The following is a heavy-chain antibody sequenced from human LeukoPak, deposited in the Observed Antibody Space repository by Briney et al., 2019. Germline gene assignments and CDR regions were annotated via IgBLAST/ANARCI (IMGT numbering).Heavy chain of an antibody. D-gene: IGHD2-2*01. CDR3: ARGGQLEGGASYYYYYMDV. CDR2: IYYSGST. V-gene: IGHV4-59*01. Sequence: PSETLSLTCTVSGGSISSYYWTWIRQPPGKGLEWIGYIYYSGSTNYNPSPKSRVTISADTSRNQVSLKLRSVTAADTAVYYCARGGQLEGGASYYYYYMDVWGKGTTVTVSS. CDR1: GGSISSYY. J-gene: IGHJ6*03.